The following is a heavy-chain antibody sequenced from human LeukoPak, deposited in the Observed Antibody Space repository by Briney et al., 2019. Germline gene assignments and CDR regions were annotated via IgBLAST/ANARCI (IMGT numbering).Heavy chain of an antibody. V-gene: IGHV3-23*01. J-gene: IGHJ4*02. CDR3: ARDHSITMVRGADDLSSDY. CDR2: ISGSGGST. CDR1: GFTFSSYA. Sequence: GGSLRLSCAASGFTFSSYAMSWVRQAPGKGLEWVSGISGSGGSTYYADSVKGRFTISRDNSKNSLYLQMSSLRAEDTAVYYCARDHSITMVRGADDLSSDYWGQGTQVTVSS. D-gene: IGHD3-10*01.